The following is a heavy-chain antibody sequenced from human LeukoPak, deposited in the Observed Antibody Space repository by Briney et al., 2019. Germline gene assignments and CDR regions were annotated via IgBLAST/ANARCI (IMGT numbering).Heavy chain of an antibody. CDR3: ARQSIAARQEAFDI. J-gene: IGHJ3*02. Sequence: SETLSLTCTVSGGSISSGDYYWSWIRQPPGKGLEWIGYIYYSGSTYYNPSLKSRVTISVDTSKNQFSLKLSSVTAANTAVYYCARQSIAARQEAFDIWGQGTMVTVSS. D-gene: IGHD6-6*01. CDR1: GGSISSGDYY. V-gene: IGHV4-30-4*08. CDR2: IYYSGST.